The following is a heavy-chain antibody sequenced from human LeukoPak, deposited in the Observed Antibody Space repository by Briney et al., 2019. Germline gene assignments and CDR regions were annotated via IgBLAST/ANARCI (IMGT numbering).Heavy chain of an antibody. V-gene: IGHV3-23*01. J-gene: IGHJ6*03. Sequence: GGSLRLSCAASGFTFSSYGMSWVRQAPGKGLEWVSAISGSGGSTYYADSVKGRFTISRDNSKNTLYLQMNSLRAEDTAVYYCAKGYCSSTSCSRYMDVWGKGTTVTISS. CDR3: AKGYCSSTSCSRYMDV. CDR2: ISGSGGST. CDR1: GFTFSSYG. D-gene: IGHD2-2*01.